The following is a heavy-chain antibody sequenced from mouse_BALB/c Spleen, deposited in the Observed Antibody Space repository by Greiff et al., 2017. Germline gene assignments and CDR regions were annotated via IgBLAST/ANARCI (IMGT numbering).Heavy chain of an antibody. CDR3: ARQGVYYDYDEGFAY. D-gene: IGHD2-4*01. CDR1: GFAFSSYD. Sequence: EVQRVESGGGLVKPGGSLKLSCAASGFAFSSYDMSWVRQTPEKRLEWVAYISSGGGSTYYPDTVKGRFTISRDNAKNTLYLQMSSLKSEDTAMYYCARQGVYYDYDEGFAYWGQGTLVTVSA. V-gene: IGHV5-12-1*01. CDR2: ISSGGGST. J-gene: IGHJ3*01.